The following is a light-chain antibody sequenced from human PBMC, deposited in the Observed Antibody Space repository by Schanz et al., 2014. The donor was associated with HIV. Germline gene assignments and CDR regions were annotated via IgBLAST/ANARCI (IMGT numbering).Light chain of an antibody. V-gene: IGKV3-15*01. Sequence: EILMTQSPATLSVSPGERATLSCRASQSVSSNLAWYQQKPGQAPRLLIYDASTRATGVPARFSGSGSGTQFTLTISSLQSDDFGVYYCQQYNNWPPAFGQGTKVEIK. CDR1: QSVSSN. CDR3: QQYNNWPPA. J-gene: IGKJ1*01. CDR2: DAS.